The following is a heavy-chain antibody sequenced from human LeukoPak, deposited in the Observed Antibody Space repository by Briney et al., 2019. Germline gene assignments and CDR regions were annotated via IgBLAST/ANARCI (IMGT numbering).Heavy chain of an antibody. V-gene: IGHV4-39*07. Sequence: PSETLSLTCTVSGGSISSSSHYWGWIRQPPGKGLEWIGNIYYSGSTYYKSSLKSRVTISVDTSKNQFSLKLSSVTAAGTAVYYCVREGWQWLVHAFDIWGQGTMVTGSS. D-gene: IGHD6-19*01. J-gene: IGHJ3*02. CDR2: IYYSGST. CDR1: GGSISSSSHY. CDR3: VREGWQWLVHAFDI.